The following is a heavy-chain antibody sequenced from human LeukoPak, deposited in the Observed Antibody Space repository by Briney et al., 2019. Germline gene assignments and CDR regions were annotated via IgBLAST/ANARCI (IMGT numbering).Heavy chain of an antibody. Sequence: GGSLRLSCAASGFTFSSYEMHWVRQAPGKGLEWVSYITSSGSTMYNADSVKGRFTISRDNAKNSLYLQMNSLRAEDTAVYYCAREYFGVFDYWGQGTLVTVSS. J-gene: IGHJ4*02. CDR2: ITSSGSTM. V-gene: IGHV3-48*03. CDR1: GFTFSSYE. D-gene: IGHD3-3*01. CDR3: AREYFGVFDY.